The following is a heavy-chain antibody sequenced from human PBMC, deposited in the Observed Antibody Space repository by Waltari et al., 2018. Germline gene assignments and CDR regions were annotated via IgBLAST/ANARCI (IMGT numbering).Heavy chain of an antibody. V-gene: IGHV4-34*01. CDR1: GGSFSGYY. D-gene: IGHD6-19*01. J-gene: IGHJ4*02. Sequence: QVQLQQWGAGLLKPSETLSLPCAVYGGSFSGYYWAWIRQPPGKGLEWIGEIYHSGSTNYNPSLKSRVTISVDTSKNQFSLKLSSVTAADTAVYYCSSSGWYTPFDYWGQGTLVTVSS. CDR3: SSSGWYTPFDY. CDR2: IYHSGST.